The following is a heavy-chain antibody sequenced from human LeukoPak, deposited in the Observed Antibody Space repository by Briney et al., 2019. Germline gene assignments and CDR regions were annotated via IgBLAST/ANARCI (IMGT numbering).Heavy chain of an antibody. CDR1: DYTFTSYG. CDR2: ISAYNGNA. V-gene: IGHV1-18*01. CDR3: AREKDGYNCAFDI. Sequence: ASVKVSCKASDYTFTSYGISWVRQAPGQGLEWMGWISAYNGNANYAQNLQGRVTITADESTSTAYMELSSLRSEDTAVYYCAREKDGYNCAFDIWGQGTMVTVSS. D-gene: IGHD5-24*01. J-gene: IGHJ3*02.